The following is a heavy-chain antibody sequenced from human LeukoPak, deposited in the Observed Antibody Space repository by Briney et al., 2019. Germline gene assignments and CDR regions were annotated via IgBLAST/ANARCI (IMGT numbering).Heavy chain of an antibody. J-gene: IGHJ4*02. CDR2: FDPEDGET. CDR1: GYTLTELS. V-gene: IGHV1-24*01. CDR3: ATAEDTAMAPSY. Sequence: APVKVSCKVSGYTLTELSMHWVRQAPGKGLEWMGGFDPEDGETIYAQKFQGRVTMTEDTSTDTACMELSSLRSEDTAVYYCATAEDTAMAPSYWGQGTLVTVSS. D-gene: IGHD5-18*01.